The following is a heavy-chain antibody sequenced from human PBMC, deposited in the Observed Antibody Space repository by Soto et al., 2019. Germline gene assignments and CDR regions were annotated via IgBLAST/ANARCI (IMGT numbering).Heavy chain of an antibody. CDR3: ARGGDVNYYHVMDV. J-gene: IGHJ6*02. CDR2: ISADNGKT. D-gene: IGHD5-12*01. CDR1: GYTFTSYG. V-gene: IGHV1-18*01. Sequence: QVQLVQSGGEVKKPGASVKLSCTASGYTFTSYGISWVRQAPGQGLEWMGWISADNGKTNYAQNVPGRVTMTTDTSTRTAYRDLRSLRSDDTAVYYCARGGDVNYYHVMDVWGQGTTVTVSS.